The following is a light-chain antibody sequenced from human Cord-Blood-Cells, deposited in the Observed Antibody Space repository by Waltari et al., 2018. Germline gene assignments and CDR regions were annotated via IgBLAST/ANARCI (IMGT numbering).Light chain of an antibody. CDR1: SSNIGAGYD. J-gene: IGLJ2*01. V-gene: IGLV1-40*01. CDR2: GNN. Sequence: QSVLTQPPSVSGAPGLRVTISCTGSSSNIGAGYDVHWYQQLPGTAPKLLIYGNNNRPSGVPDRFSGSKSGTSASLAITGLQAEDEADYYCQSYDSSLVVFGGGTKLTVL. CDR3: QSYDSSLVV.